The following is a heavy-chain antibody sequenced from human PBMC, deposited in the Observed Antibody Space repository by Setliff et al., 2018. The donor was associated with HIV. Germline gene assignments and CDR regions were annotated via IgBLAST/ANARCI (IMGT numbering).Heavy chain of an antibody. CDR2: IYYIGTT. Sequence: SETLSLTCPVSGGSISNSNYYWGWIRQPPGKGLEWVGSIYYIGTTYYNPSLKSRVTISIDTSKNDFSLKLTSVTAADTAMYYCARLASTRDWYFDLWGRGTLGTVSS. V-gene: IGHV4-39*02. CDR1: GGSISNSNYY. CDR3: ARLASTRDWYFDL. J-gene: IGHJ2*01.